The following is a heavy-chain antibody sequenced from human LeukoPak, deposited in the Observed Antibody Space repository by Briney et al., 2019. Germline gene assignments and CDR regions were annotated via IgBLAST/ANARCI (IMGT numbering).Heavy chain of an antibody. CDR1: GFTFSSYS. CDR3: AKVEYYGSGSYL. D-gene: IGHD3-10*01. J-gene: IGHJ4*02. CDR2: ISESGDKT. V-gene: IGHV3-23*01. Sequence: GGSLRLSCAASGFTFSSYSMNWVRQAPGKGLEWVSAISESGDKTHYADSVKGRFTISRDNSKNTLYLQMNSLRAEDTAVYYCAKVEYYGSGSYLWGQGTLVTVSS.